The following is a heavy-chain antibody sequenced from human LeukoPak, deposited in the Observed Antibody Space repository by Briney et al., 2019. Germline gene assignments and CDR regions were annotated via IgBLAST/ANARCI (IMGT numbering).Heavy chain of an antibody. CDR2: ISYDGSNK. J-gene: IGHJ5*02. CDR3: AKDTRKWVLLWFGES. D-gene: IGHD3-10*01. V-gene: IGHV3-30*18. Sequence: PGGSLRLSCAASGFTFSSYGMHWVRQAPGKGLEWVAVISYDGSNKYYADSVKGRFTISRDNSKNTLYLQMNSLRAEDTAVYYCAKDTRKWVLLWFGESWGQGTLVTVSS. CDR1: GFTFSSYG.